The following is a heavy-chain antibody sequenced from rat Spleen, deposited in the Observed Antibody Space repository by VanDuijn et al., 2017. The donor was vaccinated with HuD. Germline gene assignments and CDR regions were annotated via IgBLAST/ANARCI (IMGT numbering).Heavy chain of an antibody. CDR2: IWSGGST. V-gene: IGHV2-4*01. CDR1: GFSLSSYG. Sequence: QVQLKESGPGLVQPSQTLSLTCTVSGFSLSSYGINWVRQPPGKGLEWIGAIWSGGSTDYNSALKSRLSISRDTSKSQVLLKMNSLQPEDTGTYYCARHLREASGVMDAWGQGASVTVSS. D-gene: IGHD4-3*01. CDR3: ARHLREASGVMDA. J-gene: IGHJ4*01.